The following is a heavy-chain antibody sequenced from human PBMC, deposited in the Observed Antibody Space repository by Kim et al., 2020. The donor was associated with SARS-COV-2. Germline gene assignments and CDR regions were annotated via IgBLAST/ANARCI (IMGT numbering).Heavy chain of an antibody. CDR3: ARDPEVAGKARYYYYYYGMDV. Sequence: GGSLRLSCAASGFTFSSYWMSWVRQAPGKGLEWVANIKQDGSEKYYVDSVKGRFTISRDNAKNSLYLQMNSLRAEDTAVYYCARDPEVAGKARYYYYYYGMDVWGQGTTVTVSS. D-gene: IGHD6-19*01. J-gene: IGHJ6*02. V-gene: IGHV3-7*03. CDR1: GFTFSSYW. CDR2: IKQDGSEK.